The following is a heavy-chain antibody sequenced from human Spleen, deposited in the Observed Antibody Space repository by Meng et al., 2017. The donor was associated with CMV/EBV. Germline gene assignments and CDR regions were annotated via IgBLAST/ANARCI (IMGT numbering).Heavy chain of an antibody. CDR2: IWLDGSKK. V-gene: IGHV3-33*06. J-gene: IGHJ6*02. CDR1: GFSFRNYG. D-gene: IGHD5-18*01. CDR3: AKDPGYSFVYGMDV. Sequence: GESLKISCAGSGFSFRNYGMHWVRQAPGKGLEWVAVIWLDGSKKYYADSVKGRFTISRDNSKNTLYLQMNSLRAEDTAVYYCAKDPGYSFVYGMDVWGQGTTVTV.